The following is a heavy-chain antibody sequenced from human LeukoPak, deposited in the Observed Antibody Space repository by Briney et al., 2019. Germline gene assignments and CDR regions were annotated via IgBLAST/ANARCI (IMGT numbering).Heavy chain of an antibody. J-gene: IGHJ4*02. V-gene: IGHV4-30-2*01. Sequence: SETLSLTCTVSGGSISSGGYYWSWIRQPPGKGLEWIGYIYHSGSTYYNPSLKSRVTISVDRSKNQFSLKLSSVTAADTAVYYCARTPSDYYDSSGYYPPGFGYWGQRTLVTVSS. CDR2: IYHSGST. CDR3: ARTPSDYYDSSGYYPPGFGY. CDR1: GGSISSGGYY. D-gene: IGHD3-22*01.